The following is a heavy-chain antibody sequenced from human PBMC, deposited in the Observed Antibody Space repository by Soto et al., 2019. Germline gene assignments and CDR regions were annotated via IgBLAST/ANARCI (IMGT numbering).Heavy chain of an antibody. Sequence: QLQLQESGSGLVKPSQTLSLTCAVSGGSISSGGYSWSWIRQPPGKGLEWIGYIYHSGSTYYNPSLRRRVSISVDRSKNEFSLKVSSVTAADPAVYSCASAQQLVCNCGGQGTLVTESS. CDR2: IYHSGST. CDR1: GGSISSGGYS. D-gene: IGHD6-13*01. J-gene: IGHJ4*02. V-gene: IGHV4-30-2*01. CDR3: ASAQQLVCNC.